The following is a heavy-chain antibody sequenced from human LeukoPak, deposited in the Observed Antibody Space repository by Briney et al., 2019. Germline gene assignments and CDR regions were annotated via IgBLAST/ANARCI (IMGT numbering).Heavy chain of an antibody. CDR1: GFTFSSYA. J-gene: IGHJ4*02. D-gene: IGHD5-18*01. CDR2: IYSGGST. Sequence: GGSLRLSCAASGFTFSSYAMSWVRQAPGKGLEWVSVIYSGGSTYYADSVKGRFTISRDNSKNTLYLQMNSLRAEDTAVYYCARGIRGYSYPMGYWGQGTLVTVSS. V-gene: IGHV3-53*01. CDR3: ARGIRGYSYPMGY.